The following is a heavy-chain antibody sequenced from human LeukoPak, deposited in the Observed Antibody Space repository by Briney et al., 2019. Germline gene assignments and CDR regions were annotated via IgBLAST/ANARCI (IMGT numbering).Heavy chain of an antibody. D-gene: IGHD3-22*01. CDR2: ISTYNGKR. CDR3: AKNYYYDNTGYWGAFDI. CDR1: GYTFTSYG. V-gene: IGHV1-18*01. Sequence: ASVKVSCKAPGYTFTSYGIGWVRQAPGQGLEWMGWISTYNGKRNYAQKFQDRVTMTTDTSTSTACMELRSLRSDDTAIYHCAKNYYYDNTGYWGAFDIWGQGTMVTVSS. J-gene: IGHJ3*02.